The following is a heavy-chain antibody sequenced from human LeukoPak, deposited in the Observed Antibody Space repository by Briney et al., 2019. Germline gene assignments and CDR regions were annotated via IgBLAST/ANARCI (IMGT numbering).Heavy chain of an antibody. Sequence: PSETLSLTCTVSGGSISSSSYYWGWIRQPPGKRLEWIGSIYYSGSTYYNPSLKSRVTISVDTSKNQFSLKLSSVTAADTAVYYCASEGYCSSTSCYGGFDYWGQGTLVTVSS. V-gene: IGHV4-39*01. D-gene: IGHD2-2*01. CDR3: ASEGYCSSTSCYGGFDY. CDR2: IYYSGST. CDR1: GGSISSSSYY. J-gene: IGHJ4*02.